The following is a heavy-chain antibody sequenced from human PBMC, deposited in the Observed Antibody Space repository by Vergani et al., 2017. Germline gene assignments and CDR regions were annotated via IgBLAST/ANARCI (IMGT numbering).Heavy chain of an antibody. J-gene: IGHJ3*02. Sequence: QVQLVESGGGVVQPGRSLRLSCAASGFTFSSYAMHWVRQAPGKGLEWVAGISYDGSNKYYADSVKGRFTISRDNSKNTLYLQMNSLRAEDTALYYCARGTSDYYDSSGSADAFDIWGQGTMVTVSS. CDR2: ISYDGSNK. CDR1: GFTFSSYA. D-gene: IGHD3-22*01. CDR3: ARGTSDYYDSSGSADAFDI. V-gene: IGHV3-30-3*01.